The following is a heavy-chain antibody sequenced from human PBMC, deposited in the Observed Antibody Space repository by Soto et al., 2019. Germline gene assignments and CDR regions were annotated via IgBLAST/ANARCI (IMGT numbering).Heavy chain of an antibody. CDR2: LNVDGSNT. Sequence: EVPLVESGGGLVQPGGSLRLSCAASGFTFTNYWMHWVRQAPGKGLVWVSRLNVDGSNTNYADSVKGRFTISRDNAKNTLYLQMNSLRAEDTAVYYCARTWDGTSWYGNFWGQGTLVTVSS. D-gene: IGHD6-13*01. V-gene: IGHV3-74*01. CDR1: GFTFTNYW. J-gene: IGHJ4*02. CDR3: ARTWDGTSWYGNF.